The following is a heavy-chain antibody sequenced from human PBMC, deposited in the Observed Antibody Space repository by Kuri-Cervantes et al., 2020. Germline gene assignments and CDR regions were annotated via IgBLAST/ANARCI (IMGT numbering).Heavy chain of an antibody. CDR2: MKQDGSEK. D-gene: IGHD4-11*01. V-gene: IGHV3-7*01. CDR3: AREGTVTTSGGYYYYFGLDV. Sequence: ETLSLTCAASTFTFSKYWMTWVRQAPGKGLEWVANMKQDGSEKYYVDSVKGRFTISRDNAKNSLYLQMNSLRAEDTAVYYCAREGTVTTSGGYYYYFGLDVWGQGTTVTVSS. CDR1: TFTFSKYW. J-gene: IGHJ6*02.